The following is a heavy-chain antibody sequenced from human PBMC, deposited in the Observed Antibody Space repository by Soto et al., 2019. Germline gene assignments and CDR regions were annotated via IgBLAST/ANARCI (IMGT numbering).Heavy chain of an antibody. CDR3: ARAEYSSSWFSRYYYGMDV. D-gene: IGHD6-13*01. CDR1: GYTFTSYG. CDR2: ISAYNGNT. J-gene: IGHJ6*02. V-gene: IGHV1-18*01. Sequence: GASVKVSCKASGYTFTSYGISWVRQAPGQGLEWMGWISAYNGNTNYAQKLQGRVTMTTDTSTSTAYMELRSLRSDDTAVYYCARAEYSSSWFSRYYYGMDVWSQGTTVTVSS.